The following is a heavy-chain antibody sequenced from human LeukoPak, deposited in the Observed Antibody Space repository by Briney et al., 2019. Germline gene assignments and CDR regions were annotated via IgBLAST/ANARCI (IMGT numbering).Heavy chain of an antibody. CDR2: IYYSGCT. CDR3: ASIARGLRFLEWGRRDY. Sequence: SETLSLTCTVSGGSISSSSYYWGWIRQPPGKGLEWIGSIYYSGCTYYNPSLKSRVTISVDTSKNQFSLKLSSVTAADTAVYYCASIARGLRFLEWGRRDYWGQGTLVTVSS. D-gene: IGHD3-3*01. J-gene: IGHJ4*02. V-gene: IGHV4-39*07. CDR1: GGSISSSSYY.